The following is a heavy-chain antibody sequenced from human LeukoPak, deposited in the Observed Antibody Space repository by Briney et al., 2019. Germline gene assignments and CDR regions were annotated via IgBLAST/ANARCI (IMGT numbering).Heavy chain of an antibody. V-gene: IGHV4-38-2*02. CDR1: GYSISSGYY. Sequence: SETLSLTCTVSGYSISSGYYWGWIRQPPGKGLEWIGSIYHSGSTYYNPSLKSRVTISVDTSKNQFSLKLSSVTAADTAVYYCARDGVPGGRDVWGQGTTVTVSS. CDR3: ARDGVPGGRDV. CDR2: IYHSGST. J-gene: IGHJ6*02. D-gene: IGHD3-16*01.